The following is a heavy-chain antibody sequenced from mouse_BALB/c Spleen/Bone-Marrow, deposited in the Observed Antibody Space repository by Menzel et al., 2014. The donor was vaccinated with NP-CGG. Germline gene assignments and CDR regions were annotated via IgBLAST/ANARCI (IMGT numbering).Heavy chain of an antibody. CDR3: ARHKGRVCFGF. V-gene: IGHV7-3*02. D-gene: IGHD3-3*01. CDR2: IRNKANGYTS. CDR1: GFTFTDYY. J-gene: IGHJ2*01. Sequence: VQLKQSGGGLVQPGGSLRLSCATSGFTFTDYYMNWVRQPPGKALEWLGFIRNKANGYTSEYSASVKSRFTISRDTSQNILYLQMNPLRADDSATYYCARHKGRVCFGFWGQGTTHTGSS.